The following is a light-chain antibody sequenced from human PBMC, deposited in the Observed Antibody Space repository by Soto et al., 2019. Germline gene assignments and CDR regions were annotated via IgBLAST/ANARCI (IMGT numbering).Light chain of an antibody. CDR2: GSS. CDR3: QQSNNWPFT. Sequence: EIVLTQSPATLSLSPGERATLSFRASQSVISNLAWYQQKPGQAPSLLINGSSTRATGVPARVSGSASGTELTLTIPCLQSEDCAVYCGQQSNNWPFTFGPGTKVYIK. V-gene: IGKV3-15*01. CDR1: QSVISN. J-gene: IGKJ3*01.